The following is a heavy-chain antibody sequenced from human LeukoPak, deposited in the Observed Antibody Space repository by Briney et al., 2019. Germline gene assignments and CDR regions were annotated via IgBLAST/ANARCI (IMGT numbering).Heavy chain of an antibody. V-gene: IGHV3-21*01. D-gene: IGHD2-2*01. Sequence: PGGSLRLSCAASGFTFSSYSMNWLRQAPGEGLEWVSSISSSSNYIFYADSVKGRFTISRDNAKNSLYLQMNSLRAEDTAVYYCARDRTATWGYQEFQAWGQGTLVTVSS. J-gene: IGHJ5*02. CDR1: GFTFSSYS. CDR2: ISSSSNYI. CDR3: ARDRTATWGYQEFQA.